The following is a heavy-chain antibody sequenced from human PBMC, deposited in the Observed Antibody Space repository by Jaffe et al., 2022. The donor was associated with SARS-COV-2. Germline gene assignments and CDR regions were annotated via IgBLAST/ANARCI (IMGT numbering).Heavy chain of an antibody. V-gene: IGHV3-74*01. J-gene: IGHJ4*02. CDR1: GFTFSSYW. CDR3: ARAGDSSSWRKYYFDY. D-gene: IGHD6-13*01. CDR2: INSDGSST. Sequence: EVQLVESGGGLVQPGGSLRLSCAASGFTFSSYWMHWVRQAPGKGLVWVSRINSDGSSTSYADSVKGRFTISRDNAKNTLYLQMNSLRAEDTAVYYCARAGDSSSWRKYYFDYWGQGTLVTVSS.